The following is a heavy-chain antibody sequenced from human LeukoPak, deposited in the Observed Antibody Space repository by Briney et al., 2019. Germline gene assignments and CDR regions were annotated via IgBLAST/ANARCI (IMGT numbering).Heavy chain of an antibody. Sequence: SETLSLTCTASGDSIIGYYWSWIRQPPGKGLEWIGYTHYSGSTNYNPSLQSRVTISVDTSRSHFSLKLSSATAADTAVYYCARGERLGPDFWGQGTLVTVSS. J-gene: IGHJ4*02. V-gene: IGHV4-59*01. D-gene: IGHD1-1*01. CDR2: THYSGST. CDR1: GDSIIGYY. CDR3: ARGERLGPDF.